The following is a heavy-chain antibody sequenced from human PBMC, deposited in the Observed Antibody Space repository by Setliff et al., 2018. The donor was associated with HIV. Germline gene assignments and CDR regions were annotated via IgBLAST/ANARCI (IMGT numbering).Heavy chain of an antibody. CDR1: GLTFITYS. CDR3: ARDRDTTIWYFDL. D-gene: IGHD5-12*01. Sequence: GGSLRLSCAASGLTFITYSMNCVRQAPGKGLEWVSSISPIGSYIYHADSVKGRFAISRDNAKNSLYLQINSLRAEDTAVYYCARDRDTTIWYFDLWGRGTLVTVSS. CDR2: ISPIGSYI. V-gene: IGHV3-21*01. J-gene: IGHJ2*01.